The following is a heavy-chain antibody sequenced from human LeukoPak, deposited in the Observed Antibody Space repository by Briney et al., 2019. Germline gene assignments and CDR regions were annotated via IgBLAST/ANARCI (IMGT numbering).Heavy chain of an antibody. J-gene: IGHJ4*02. D-gene: IGHD3-10*01. CDR2: IYYSGST. Sequence: SETLSLTCTVSGGSISSYYWSWIRQSPGKGLEWIGYIYYSGSTNYNPSLKSRVTISVDTSKNQFSLKLSSVTAVDTAVYYCARVVPPTDYGSGSYFWDPYYFDYWGQGTLVTVSS. CDR3: ARVVPPTDYGSGSYFWDPYYFDY. CDR1: GGSISSYY. V-gene: IGHV4-59*01.